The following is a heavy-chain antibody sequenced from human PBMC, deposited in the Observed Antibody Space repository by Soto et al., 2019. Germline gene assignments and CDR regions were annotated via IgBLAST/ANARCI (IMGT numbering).Heavy chain of an antibody. D-gene: IGHD4-17*01. V-gene: IGHV4-31*03. CDR2: IYYSGST. CDR3: ARGNANGDYFDY. Sequence: SETLSLTCTVSGGSISSGGYYWSWIRQHPGKGLEWIGYIYYSGSTYYNPSLKSRVTRSVDTSKNQFSLKLSSVTAADTAVYYCARGNANGDYFDYWGQGTLVTVSS. J-gene: IGHJ4*02. CDR1: GGSISSGGYY.